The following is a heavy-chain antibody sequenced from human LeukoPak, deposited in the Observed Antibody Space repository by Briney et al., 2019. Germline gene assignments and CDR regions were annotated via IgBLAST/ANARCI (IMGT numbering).Heavy chain of an antibody. CDR2: IYHSGST. CDR3: ASNYDILTGYGPVA. J-gene: IGHJ5*02. D-gene: IGHD3-9*01. CDR1: GYSISSGYY. V-gene: IGHV4-38-2*02. Sequence: SETLSLTCTVSGYSISSGYYWGWIRQPPGKGLEWIGSIYHSGSTYYNPSLKSRVTMSLDTSNNQFFLKLNSVTAADTAVYYCASNYDILTGYGPVAWGQGTLVTVSS.